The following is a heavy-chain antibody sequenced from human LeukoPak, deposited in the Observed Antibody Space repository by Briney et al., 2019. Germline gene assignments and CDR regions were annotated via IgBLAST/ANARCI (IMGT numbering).Heavy chain of an antibody. J-gene: IGHJ5*02. CDR1: GGSISSSSYY. CDR3: ARRDRAKGYNWFDP. V-gene: IGHV4-39*01. CDR2: IYYSGST. Sequence: SETLSLTCTVSGGSISSSSYYWGWIRQPPGKGLEWIGSIYYSGSTYYNPSLKSRVTISVDTSKNQFSLKLSSVTAADTAVYYCARRDRAKGYNWFDPWGQETLVTVSS.